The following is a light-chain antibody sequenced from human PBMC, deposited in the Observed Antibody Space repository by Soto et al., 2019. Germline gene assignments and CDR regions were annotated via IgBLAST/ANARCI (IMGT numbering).Light chain of an antibody. CDR3: QQRSNWIT. CDR2: GAS. V-gene: IGKV3D-20*02. Sequence: EIVLTQSPGTLSLSPGERATLSCRASQSVSSSYLAWYQQKPGQAPRLLIYGASNRATGIPGRFSGSGSGTDFTLTISSLEPEDFAVYYCQQRSNWITFGQGTRLEIK. CDR1: QSVSSSY. J-gene: IGKJ5*01.